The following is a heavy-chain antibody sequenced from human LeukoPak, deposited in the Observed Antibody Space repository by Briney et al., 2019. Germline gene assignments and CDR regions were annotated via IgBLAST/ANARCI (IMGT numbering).Heavy chain of an antibody. D-gene: IGHD4-17*01. CDR3: AKLVKERVTTVTKSYYFDY. J-gene: IGHJ4*02. V-gene: IGHV3-23*01. Sequence: PGASLRLSCAASGFTFSSYAMSWVRQAPGKGLEWVSAISGSGGSTYYADSVKGRFTISRDNSKNTLYLQMNSLRAEDTAVYYCAKLVKERVTTVTKSYYFDYWGQGTLVTVSS. CDR2: ISGSGGST. CDR1: GFTFSSYA.